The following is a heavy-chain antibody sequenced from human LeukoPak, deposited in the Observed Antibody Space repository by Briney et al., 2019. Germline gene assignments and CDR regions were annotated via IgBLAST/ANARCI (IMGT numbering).Heavy chain of an antibody. CDR1: GFTFTNYA. CDR3: AKNEGEDYGDYPAGPDF. D-gene: IGHD4-17*01. V-gene: IGHV3-23*01. CDR2: ISGGGIRT. J-gene: IGHJ4*02. Sequence: GGSLRLSCEASGFTFTNYAMSWVRQAPGRGLEWVSAISGGGIRTYYADYVKGRFTISRDNSKNTLYLQMNSLTAEDTAVYYCAKNEGEDYGDYPAGPDFWDQGNVVSVSS.